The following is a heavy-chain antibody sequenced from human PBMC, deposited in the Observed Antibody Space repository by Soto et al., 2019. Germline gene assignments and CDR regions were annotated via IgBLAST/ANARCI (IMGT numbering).Heavy chain of an antibody. J-gene: IGHJ6*02. V-gene: IGHV4-31*03. D-gene: IGHD6-13*01. CDR1: GGSISSGGYY. CDR3: ARAHRDLQQLVHYYYSMDV. Sequence: TSETLSLTCTVSGGSISSGGYYWSWIRQHPGKGLEWIGYIYYSGSTYYNPSLKSRVTISVDTSKKQFSLKLTSVTAADTAVYFCARAHRDLQQLVHYYYSMDVWGQGTTVTVSS. CDR2: IYYSGST.